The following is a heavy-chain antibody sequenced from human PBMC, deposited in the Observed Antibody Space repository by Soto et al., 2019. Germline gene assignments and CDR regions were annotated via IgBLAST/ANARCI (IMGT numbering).Heavy chain of an antibody. CDR1: GFTFSNYA. D-gene: IGHD6-13*01. J-gene: IGHJ4*02. Sequence: PGGSLRLSCAASGFTFSNYAMHWVRQAPGKGLEWVAVIWYDGSNKYYADSVKGRFTISRDNSKNTLYLQMNSLRAEDTAVYYCARDPYSSSSDYFDYWGQGTLVTVSS. V-gene: IGHV3-33*01. CDR2: IWYDGSNK. CDR3: ARDPYSSSSDYFDY.